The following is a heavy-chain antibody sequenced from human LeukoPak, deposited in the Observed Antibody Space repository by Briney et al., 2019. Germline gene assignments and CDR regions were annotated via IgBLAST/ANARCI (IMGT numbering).Heavy chain of an antibody. V-gene: IGHV1-69*06. CDR1: GGTFSSYA. J-gene: IGHJ4*02. D-gene: IGHD3-10*01. CDR3: AAMYTVREVIIGDDY. CDR2: IIPIFGTP. Sequence: SVKVSCKASGGTFSSYAISWVRQAPGQGLEWMGGIIPIFGTPNYAQKFQGRVTITADISTTTVYMDLNSLRSEDTAVYYCAAMYTVREVIIGDDYWGQGTLVTVSS.